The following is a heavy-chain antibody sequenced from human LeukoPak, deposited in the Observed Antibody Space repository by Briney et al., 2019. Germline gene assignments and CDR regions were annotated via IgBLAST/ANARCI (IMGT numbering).Heavy chain of an antibody. CDR3: ARVYGSGFNWFDP. J-gene: IGHJ5*02. CDR2: INPNSGGT. D-gene: IGHD3-10*01. CDR1: GYTFTGYY. V-gene: IGHV1-2*02. Sequence: ASVKASCKASGYTFTGYYMHWVRQAPGHGLEWMGWINPNSGGTNYAQKFQGRVTMTRDTSISTAYMELSRLRSDDTAVYYCARVYGSGFNWFDPWGQGTLVTVSS.